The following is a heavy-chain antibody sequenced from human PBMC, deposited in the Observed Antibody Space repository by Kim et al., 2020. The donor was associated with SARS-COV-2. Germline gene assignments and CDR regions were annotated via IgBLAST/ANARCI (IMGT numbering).Heavy chain of an antibody. D-gene: IGHD3-3*01. V-gene: IGHV4-34*01. CDR2: INHSGST. Sequence: SETLSLTCAVYGGSFSGYYWSWIRQPPGKGLEWIGEINHSGSTNYNPSLKSRVTISVDTSKNQFSLKLSSVTAADTAVYYCARGFHPLWNGENWFDPWGQGTLVTVSS. CDR1: GGSFSGYY. J-gene: IGHJ5*02. CDR3: ARGFHPLWNGENWFDP.